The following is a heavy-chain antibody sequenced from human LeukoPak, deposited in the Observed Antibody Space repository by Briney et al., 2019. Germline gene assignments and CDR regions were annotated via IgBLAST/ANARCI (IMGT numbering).Heavy chain of an antibody. V-gene: IGHV3-33*01. CDR1: GFTFSRYG. CDR2: IWDDGSNE. CDR3: ARDLTKLIEY. J-gene: IGHJ4*02. D-gene: IGHD4/OR15-4a*01. Sequence: GRALRLSCAVSGFTFSRYGMHWVRRAPGKGVEWVAVIWDDGSNEFYADSVQGRFTISRDNSKNTLYLQMNSLRVEDTAVYYCARDLTKLIEYWGQGALVTVSS.